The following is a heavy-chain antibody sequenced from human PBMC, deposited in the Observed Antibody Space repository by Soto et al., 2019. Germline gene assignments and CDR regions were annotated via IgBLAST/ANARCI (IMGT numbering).Heavy chain of an antibody. V-gene: IGHV3-23*01. CDR3: SRDITVTPAY. J-gene: IGHJ4*01. CDR2: ISGSGGST. D-gene: IGHD4-17*01. Sequence: QAPGKGLEWVSAISGSGGSTYYADSVKGRFTISRDNSKNTLYLQMKSLRAEDTAVYYCSRDITVTPAYRGHGTPVTVSA.